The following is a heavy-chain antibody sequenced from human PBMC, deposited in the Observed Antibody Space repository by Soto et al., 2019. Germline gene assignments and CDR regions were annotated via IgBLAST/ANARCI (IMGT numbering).Heavy chain of an antibody. J-gene: IGHJ4*02. CDR1: GGTFSNYA. D-gene: IGHD4-4*01. V-gene: IGHV1-69*12. CDR2: IIPIFGTA. Sequence: QVQLVQSGAEVKKPGSSVKVSCKASGGTFSNYAISWVRQAPGQGLEWMGGIIPIFGTADYAQKFQGRVTITADESTSTAYMELSSLRSEDTGVYYCARDGGVYDYSPFDYWGQGTLVTVSS. CDR3: ARDGGVYDYSPFDY.